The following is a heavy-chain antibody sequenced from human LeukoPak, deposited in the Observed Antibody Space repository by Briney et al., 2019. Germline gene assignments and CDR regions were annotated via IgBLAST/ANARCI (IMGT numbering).Heavy chain of an antibody. CDR3: ARVPGGGTAAN. CDR1: GGSVSSGSYY. D-gene: IGHD1-7*01. J-gene: IGHJ3*01. V-gene: IGHV4-61*01. Sequence: SETLSLTCTVSGGSVSSGSYYWSWIRQPPGKGLEWIGYIYYSGSTNYNPPLKSRVTISVDMSKNQFSLRLSSVTTADTAVYYCARVPGGGTAANWGQGTMVTVSS. CDR2: IYYSGST.